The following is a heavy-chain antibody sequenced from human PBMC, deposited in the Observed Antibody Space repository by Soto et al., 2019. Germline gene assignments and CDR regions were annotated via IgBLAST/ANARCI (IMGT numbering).Heavy chain of an antibody. CDR3: ARGYYCSSTSCYGLYYYGMDV. D-gene: IGHD2-2*01. CDR1: GGTFSSYA. Sequence: ASVKVSCKASGGTFSSYAISWVRQAPGQGLEWMGGIIPIFGTANYAQKFQGRVTITADESTSTAYMELSSLRSEDTAVYYCARGYYCSSTSCYGLYYYGMDVWGQGTTVTVSS. V-gene: IGHV1-69*13. J-gene: IGHJ6*02. CDR2: IIPIFGTA.